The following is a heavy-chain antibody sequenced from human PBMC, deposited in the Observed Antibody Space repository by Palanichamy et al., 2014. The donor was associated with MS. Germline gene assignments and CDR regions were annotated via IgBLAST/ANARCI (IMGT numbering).Heavy chain of an antibody. Sequence: DVQLVESGGGLVQPGGSLRLSCAASGFTFSGYWMNWIRQAPGKGLVWVSGINGDARVTQYADPVRGRFTISRDNARSTLYLDMSSLRVDDTAAYYCVRDGAGAPPYDFWGRGTLVTVS. J-gene: IGHJ4*02. CDR1: GFTFSGYW. D-gene: IGHD1-26*01. V-gene: IGHV3-74*01. CDR2: INGDARVT. CDR3: VRDGAGAPPYDF.